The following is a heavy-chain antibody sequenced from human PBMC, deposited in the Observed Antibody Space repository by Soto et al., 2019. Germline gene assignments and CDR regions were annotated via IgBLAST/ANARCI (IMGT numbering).Heavy chain of an antibody. CDR3: ARDKDYSFDY. Sequence: EVQLVESGGGLVQPGGSLRLSCAASGFTFSDYGMAWVRQAPGKGPECIAKITSKSTTAPADFVKGRFTISRDNDKNSLYLQMNSLRDDDTAVYYCARDKDYSFDYWGQGTLVTVSS. V-gene: IGHV3-48*02. CDR2: ITSKSTT. D-gene: IGHD2-21*01. CDR1: GFTFSDYG. J-gene: IGHJ4*02.